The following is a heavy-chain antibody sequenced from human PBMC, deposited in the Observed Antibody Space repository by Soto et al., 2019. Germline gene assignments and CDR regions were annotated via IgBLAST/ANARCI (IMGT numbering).Heavy chain of an antibody. Sequence: EVQLVESGGGLVKPGGSLRLSCAASGFTFSNAWMSWVRQAPGKGLEWVGRIKSKTDGGTTDYAAPVKGRFTISRDDSKNTLYLQMNSLKTEDTAVYYCITLCAATGGADCWGQGTLVTVSS. CDR3: ITLCAATGGADC. D-gene: IGHD2-21*01. CDR1: GFTFSNAW. CDR2: IKSKTDGGTT. J-gene: IGHJ4*02. V-gene: IGHV3-15*01.